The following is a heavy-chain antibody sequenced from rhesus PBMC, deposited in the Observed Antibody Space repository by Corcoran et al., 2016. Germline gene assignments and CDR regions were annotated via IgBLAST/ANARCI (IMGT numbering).Heavy chain of an antibody. CDR2: IGCSSGGT. Sequence: QVQLEESGPGLVKPSETLSLTGAVSGGSISGYYWNWIRQPPGKGLEWIGYIGCSSGGTDYNPSLKSRVTISTDTSKNQLSLRLTSVTAADTAVYYCARRTRWSFDYWGQGVLVTVSS. CDR1: GGSISGYY. CDR3: ARRTRWSFDY. J-gene: IGHJ4*01. V-gene: IGHV4S5*01. D-gene: IGHD6-13*01.